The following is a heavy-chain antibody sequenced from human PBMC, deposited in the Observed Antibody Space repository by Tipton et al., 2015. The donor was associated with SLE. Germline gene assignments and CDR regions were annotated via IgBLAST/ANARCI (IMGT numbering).Heavy chain of an antibody. CDR2: INHSGTT. D-gene: IGHD3-16*01. J-gene: IGHJ4*02. Sequence: TLSLTCTVSGGSISFDYWSWIRQSPGKGLEWIGEINHSGTTNYNPSLKSRVTISVDTSKNQFSLKLTSVTAADTAVYYCARGDADGGRYWGQGTLVTVSS. CDR3: ARGDADGGRY. CDR1: GGSISFDY. V-gene: IGHV4-34*01.